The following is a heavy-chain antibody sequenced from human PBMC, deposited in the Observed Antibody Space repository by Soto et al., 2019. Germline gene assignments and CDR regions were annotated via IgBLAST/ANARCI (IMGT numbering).Heavy chain of an antibody. V-gene: IGHV5-51*01. CDR2: IYRGDSDT. D-gene: IGHD4-17*01. Sequence: GEALKISCKGSGYSFTSYWIGWVRQMPGKGLGWMGIIYRGDSDTRYSRSFRGQVTISADKTISTAYLQWSSLKASDTAMYYCARQGSTTTDYYGMDVWGQGTTVTVSS. CDR3: ARQGSTTTDYYGMDV. J-gene: IGHJ6*02. CDR1: GYSFTSYW.